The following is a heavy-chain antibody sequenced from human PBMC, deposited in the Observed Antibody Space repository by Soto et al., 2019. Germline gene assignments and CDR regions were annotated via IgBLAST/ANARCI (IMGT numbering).Heavy chain of an antibody. J-gene: IGHJ6*02. CDR3: ARSMDDYYYYGMDV. CDR2: ISSSSSTI. CDR1: GFTFSSYS. D-gene: IGHD3-10*01. Sequence: GGSLRLSCAASGFTFSSYSMNWVRQAPGKGLEWVSYISSSSSTIYYADSVKGRFTISRDNAKNSLYLQMNSLRAEDTAVYYCARSMDDYYYYGMDVWGQGTTVTVSS. V-gene: IGHV3-48*01.